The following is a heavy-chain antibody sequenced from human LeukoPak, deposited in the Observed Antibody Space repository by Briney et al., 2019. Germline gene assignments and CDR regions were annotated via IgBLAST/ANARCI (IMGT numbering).Heavy chain of an antibody. CDR1: GGSISSGSYY. CDR2: IYTSGST. D-gene: IGHD4-17*01. CDR3: AREPSVTTVTTGF. Sequence: SETLSLTCTVSGGSISSGSYYWSWIRQHAGKGLEWIGRIYTSGSTNYNPSLKSRVTISVDTSKNQFSLKLSSVTAADTAIYYCAREPSVTTVTTGFWGQGTLVIVSS. J-gene: IGHJ4*02. V-gene: IGHV4-61*02.